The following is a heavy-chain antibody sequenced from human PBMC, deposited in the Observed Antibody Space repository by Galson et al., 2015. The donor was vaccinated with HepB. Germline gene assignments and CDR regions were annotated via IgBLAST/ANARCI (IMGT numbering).Heavy chain of an antibody. D-gene: IGHD4-17*01. CDR2: IGTAGDT. V-gene: IGHV3-13*01. CDR3: ARDYGDGALDY. J-gene: IGHJ4*02. CDR1: GFTFSSYD. Sequence: SLRLSCAASGFTFSSYDMHWVRQATGKGLEWVSAIGTAGDTYYPGSVKGRFTISRENAKNSLYLQMNSLRAGDTAVYYCARDYGDGALDYWGQGTLVTVSS.